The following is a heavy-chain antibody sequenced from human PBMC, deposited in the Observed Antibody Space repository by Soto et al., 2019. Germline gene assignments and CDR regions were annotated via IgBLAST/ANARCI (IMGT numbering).Heavy chain of an antibody. J-gene: IGHJ6*02. V-gene: IGHV3-23*01. CDR3: AKEHWSGIAVAGFYYYYGMDV. CDR1: GFTFSSYA. D-gene: IGHD6-19*01. Sequence: GGSLRLSCAASGFTFSSYAMSWVRQAPGKGLEWVSAISGSGGSTYYADSVKGRFTISRDNSKNTLYLQMNSLRAEDTAVYYCAKEHWSGIAVAGFYYYYGMDVWGQGTTVTVSS. CDR2: ISGSGGST.